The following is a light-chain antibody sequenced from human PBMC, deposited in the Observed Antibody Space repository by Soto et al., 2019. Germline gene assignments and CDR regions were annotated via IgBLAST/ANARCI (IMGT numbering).Light chain of an antibody. CDR3: QQYDRSWT. CDR2: GAS. Sequence: EIVLTQSPGTLSLSPGERATLSCRVSQSVSHNYLAWYQQKPGQSPTLLIYGASSRATGIPDRFSGSGYGKASIIKIRRLENEDFEVYYCQQYDRSWTVGKVPKVDI. J-gene: IGKJ1*01. V-gene: IGKV3-20*01. CDR1: QSVSHNY.